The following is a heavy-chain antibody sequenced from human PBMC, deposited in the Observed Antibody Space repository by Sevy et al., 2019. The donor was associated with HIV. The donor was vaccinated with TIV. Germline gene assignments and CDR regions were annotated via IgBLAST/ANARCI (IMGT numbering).Heavy chain of an antibody. V-gene: IGHV3-74*01. CDR3: ARALAYCSGGSCSIGWGMDV. D-gene: IGHD2-15*01. J-gene: IGHJ6*02. CDR1: GFTCRSYW. CDR2: INIDGSNT. Sequence: GGSLRLSCAASGFTCRSYWMHWVRQAPGKGLVWVSRINIDGSNTTYADSVKGRFTISRDNAKNTLYLQMNSLRAEDTAVYYCARALAYCSGGSCSIGWGMDVWGQGTTVTVSS.